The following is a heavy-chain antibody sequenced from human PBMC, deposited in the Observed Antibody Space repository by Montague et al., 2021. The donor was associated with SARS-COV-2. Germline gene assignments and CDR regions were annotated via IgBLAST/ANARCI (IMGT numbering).Heavy chain of an antibody. D-gene: IGHD3-10*01. V-gene: IGHV4-4*02. CDR1: GGSISSSNW. Sequence: SETLSLTCAVSGGSISSSNWWSWVRQPPGKGLEWVGEIYHSGSTNYHPSLKRRVTISVDKSNNQFSLLLSSVTAAATAVYYYASRGAGWFGSNPNGFDYWGQGTMVTVSS. CDR2: IYHSGST. J-gene: IGHJ4*02. CDR3: ASRGAGWFGSNPNGFDY.